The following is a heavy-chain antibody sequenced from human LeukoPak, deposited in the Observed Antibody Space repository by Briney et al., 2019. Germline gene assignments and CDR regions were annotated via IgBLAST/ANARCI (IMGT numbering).Heavy chain of an antibody. Sequence: PGGSLRLSCAASGFTFSSYAMSWVRQAPGKGLEWVSAISGSGGSTYYADSVKGRFTISRDNSKNTLYLQMNSLRAEDTAVYYCAKPGYDILTGYDPNWYFDLWGRGTLVTVSS. CDR1: GFTFSSYA. D-gene: IGHD3-9*01. CDR3: AKPGYDILTGYDPNWYFDL. V-gene: IGHV3-23*01. CDR2: ISGSGGST. J-gene: IGHJ2*01.